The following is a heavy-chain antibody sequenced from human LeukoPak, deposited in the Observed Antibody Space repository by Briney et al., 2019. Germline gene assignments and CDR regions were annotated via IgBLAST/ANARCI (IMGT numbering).Heavy chain of an antibody. CDR2: ISYDGSNK. D-gene: IGHD3-10*01. V-gene: IGHV3-30*04. Sequence: GGSLRLSCAASGFTFSSYAMHWVRQAPGKGLERVAVISYDGSNKYYADSVKGRFTISRDNSKNTLYLQMNSLRAEDTAVYYCAREANELLWFGEGSDYMDVWGKGTTVTISS. CDR3: AREANELLWFGEGSDYMDV. CDR1: GFTFSSYA. J-gene: IGHJ6*03.